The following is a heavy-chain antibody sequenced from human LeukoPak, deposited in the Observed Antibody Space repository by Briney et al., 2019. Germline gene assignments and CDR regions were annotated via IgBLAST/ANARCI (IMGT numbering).Heavy chain of an antibody. J-gene: IGHJ4*02. Sequence: SETLSLTCTVSGGSISSYYWSWIRQPPGKGLEWIGYVFYSGTTNYNPSLKSRVTISVDTSKNQFSLKLSSVTAADTAVYYCARAGSYQLLFNYWGQGTLVTVS. D-gene: IGHD2-2*01. V-gene: IGHV4-59*08. CDR2: VFYSGTT. CDR3: ARAGSYQLLFNY. CDR1: GGSISSYY.